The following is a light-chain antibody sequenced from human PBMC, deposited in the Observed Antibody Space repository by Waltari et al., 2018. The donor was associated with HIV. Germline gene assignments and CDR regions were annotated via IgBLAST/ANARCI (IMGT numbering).Light chain of an antibody. V-gene: IGLV3-21*02. CDR3: QVWASNSAYVV. CDR2: DDT. CDR1: NIGYRS. J-gene: IGLJ2*01. Sequence: YELTQPPSVSVAPGQTATITRGGDNIGYRSLHWYQQKAGQAPVLVFYDDTDRPSGIPERFSGSKSGNTATLTISRVEAGDEADYYCQVWASNSAYVVFGGRTKLTVL.